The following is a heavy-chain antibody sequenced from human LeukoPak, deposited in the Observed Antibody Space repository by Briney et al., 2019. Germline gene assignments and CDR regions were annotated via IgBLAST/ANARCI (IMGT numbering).Heavy chain of an antibody. Sequence: GGSLRLSCAASGFTFSNAWMSWVRQAPGKELEWVGRIKSKTDGGTTDYAAPVKGRFTISRDDSKNTVYLQMNSLRAEDTAVYYCASVVGGYYPPVEGFDIWGQGTMVTVSS. CDR3: ASVVGGYYPPVEGFDI. J-gene: IGHJ3*02. V-gene: IGHV3-15*05. D-gene: IGHD3-3*01. CDR1: GFTFSNAW. CDR2: IKSKTDGGTT.